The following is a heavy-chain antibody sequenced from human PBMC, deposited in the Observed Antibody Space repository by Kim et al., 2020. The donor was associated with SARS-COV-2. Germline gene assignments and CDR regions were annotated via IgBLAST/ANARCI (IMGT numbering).Heavy chain of an antibody. CDR1: GGSISSSSYY. CDR2: IYYSGST. CDR3: ARDQSGDPNYFDY. J-gene: IGHJ4*02. V-gene: IGHV4-39*07. Sequence: SETLSLTCTVSGGSISSSSYYWGWIRQPPGKGLEWIGSIYYSGSTYYNPSLKSRVTISVDTSKNQFSLKLSSVTAADTAVYYCARDQSGDPNYFDYWGQGTLVTVSS. D-gene: IGHD4-17*01.